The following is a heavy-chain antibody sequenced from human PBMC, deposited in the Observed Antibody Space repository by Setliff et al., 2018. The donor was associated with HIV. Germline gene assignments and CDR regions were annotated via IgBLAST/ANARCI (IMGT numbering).Heavy chain of an antibody. CDR3: AREIRAATIYYYYYMDV. V-gene: IGHV1-46*01. D-gene: IGHD2-15*01. CDR1: GYTFTNFY. Sequence: ASVKVSCKASGYTFTNFYVHWVRQAPGQGLEWLGMINPSGGDTTYAQKFQGRVTMTSDTSTRTAYMELWNLRSDDTAVYYCAREIRAATIYYYYYMDVWGKGTTVTVSS. J-gene: IGHJ6*03. CDR2: INPSGGDT.